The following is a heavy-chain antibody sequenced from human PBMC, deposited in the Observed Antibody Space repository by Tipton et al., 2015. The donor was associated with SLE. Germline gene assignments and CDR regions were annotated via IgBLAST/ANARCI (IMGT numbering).Heavy chain of an antibody. J-gene: IGHJ3*02. Sequence: TLSLTCTVSGGSISSYYWSWIRQPPGKGLEWFGYIYYSGSTNYNPSLKSRVTISVDTSKNQFSLKLSSVTAADTAVYYCARARLGRGYSYGYGAFDIWGQGTTVTVSS. CDR3: ARARLGRGYSYGYGAFDI. CDR1: GGSISSYY. D-gene: IGHD5-18*01. V-gene: IGHV4-59*01. CDR2: IYYSGST.